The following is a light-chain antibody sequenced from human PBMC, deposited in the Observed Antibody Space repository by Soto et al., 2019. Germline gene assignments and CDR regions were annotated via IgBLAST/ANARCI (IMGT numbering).Light chain of an antibody. CDR1: QSISSW. V-gene: IGKV1-5*03. CDR2: KAS. J-gene: IGKJ1*01. Sequence: DIQLTQPPSSLSASVGRIAIFSCRGSQSISSWLAWYQQNPGKAPKLLIYKASSLESGDPSRFSGSGSGTEFTLTISSLQPDDLPAYYCQQSNIYSTFAQGTKLDI. CDR3: QQSNIYST.